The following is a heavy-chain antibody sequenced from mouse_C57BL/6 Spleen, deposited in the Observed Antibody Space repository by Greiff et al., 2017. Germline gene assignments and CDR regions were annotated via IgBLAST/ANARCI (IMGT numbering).Heavy chain of an antibody. CDR1: GYTFTSYW. CDR3: ARTYYGSSFYYAMDY. Sequence: QVQLQQSGTELVKPGASVKLSCKASGYTFTSYWMHWVKQRPGQGLEWIGNINPSNGGTNYNEKFKSKATLTVDKSSSTAYMQLSSLTSEDSAVYYCARTYYGSSFYYAMDYWGQGTSVTVSS. D-gene: IGHD1-1*01. V-gene: IGHV1-53*01. J-gene: IGHJ4*01. CDR2: INPSNGGT.